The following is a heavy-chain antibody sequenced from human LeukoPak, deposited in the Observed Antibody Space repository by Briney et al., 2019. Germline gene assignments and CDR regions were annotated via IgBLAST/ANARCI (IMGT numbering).Heavy chain of an antibody. CDR2: ISSSSSYI. D-gene: IGHD6-25*01. V-gene: IGHV3-21*01. Sequence: PGGSLRLSCAASGFTFSSYSMNWVRQAPGKGLEWVSSISSSSSYIYYADSVKGRFTISRDNAKNSLYLQMNSLRAEDTAVYYCARDWGQRLAPTKYDYWGQGTLVTVSS. J-gene: IGHJ4*02. CDR3: ARDWGQRLAPTKYDY. CDR1: GFTFSSYS.